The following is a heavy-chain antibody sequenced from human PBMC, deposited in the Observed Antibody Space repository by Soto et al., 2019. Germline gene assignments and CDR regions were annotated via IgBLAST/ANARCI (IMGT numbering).Heavy chain of an antibody. D-gene: IGHD2-2*02. CDR3: AREGGRHCSPTRCYNAFDI. V-gene: IGHV3-48*02. Sequence: EVLLVESGGGLVQPGGSLRLSCASSGFSFSAFSMNWVRPAPGKGLEWVSYISSSSNTIYYADSVKGRFTISRDNAQNTLYLQMNSLRDEDTAVYYCAREGGRHCSPTRCYNAFDIWGQGTMVTVSS. CDR1: GFSFSAFS. J-gene: IGHJ3*02. CDR2: ISSSSNTI.